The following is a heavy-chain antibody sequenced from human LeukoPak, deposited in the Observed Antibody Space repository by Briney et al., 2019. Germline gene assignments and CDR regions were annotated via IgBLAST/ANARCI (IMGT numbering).Heavy chain of an antibody. V-gene: IGHV4-31*03. D-gene: IGHD6-13*01. CDR2: IYYSGST. CDR3: ARVNWNSSSWTFDY. Sequence: SETLSLTCTVSGGSISSGGYYWSWIRQHPGKGLERIGYIYYSGSTYYNPSLKSRVTISVDTSKNQFSLKLSSVTAADTAVYYCARVNWNSSSWTFDYWGQGTLVTVSS. J-gene: IGHJ4*02. CDR1: GGSISSGGYY.